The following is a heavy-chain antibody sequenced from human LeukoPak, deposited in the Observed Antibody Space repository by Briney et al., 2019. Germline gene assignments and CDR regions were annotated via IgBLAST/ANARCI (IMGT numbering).Heavy chain of an antibody. CDR2: IYHSGST. CDR1: GYSISSGYY. J-gene: IGHJ4*02. Sequence: SETLSLTCAVSGYSISSGYYWGWIRQPPGKGLEWIGSIYHSGSTYYNPSLKSRVTISVDTSKNRFSLKLSSVTAADTAVYYCARQTVPSVLVDYWGQGTLVTVSS. D-gene: IGHD2-8*02. CDR3: ARQTVPSVLVDY. V-gene: IGHV4-38-2*01.